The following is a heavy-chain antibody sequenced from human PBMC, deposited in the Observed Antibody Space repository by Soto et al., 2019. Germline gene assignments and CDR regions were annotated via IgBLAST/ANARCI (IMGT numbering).Heavy chain of an antibody. CDR3: ARRIAVAGLDWFDP. D-gene: IGHD6-19*01. V-gene: IGHV3-48*03. CDR2: ISSSGSTI. Sequence: PGGSLRLSCAASGFTFSSYERNWVRQAPGKGLEWVSYISSSGSTIYYADSVKGRFTISRDNAKNSLYLQMNSLRAEDTAVYYCARRIAVAGLDWFDPWGQGTLVTVSS. J-gene: IGHJ5*02. CDR1: GFTFSSYE.